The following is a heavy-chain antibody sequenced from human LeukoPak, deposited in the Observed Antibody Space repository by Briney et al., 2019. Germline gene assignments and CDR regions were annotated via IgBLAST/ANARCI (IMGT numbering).Heavy chain of an antibody. CDR1: GYSISSAYY. CDR2: MYHSGST. V-gene: IGHV4-38-2*02. D-gene: IGHD6-13*01. Sequence: SETLSLTCSVSGYSISSAYYWGWIRQPPGKGLEWIGTMYHSGSTNYNPSLKSRVTISVDTSKSQFSLKLSSVTAADTAVYYCAAETTAGNAWGQGTLVAVSS. CDR3: AAETTAGNA. J-gene: IGHJ5*02.